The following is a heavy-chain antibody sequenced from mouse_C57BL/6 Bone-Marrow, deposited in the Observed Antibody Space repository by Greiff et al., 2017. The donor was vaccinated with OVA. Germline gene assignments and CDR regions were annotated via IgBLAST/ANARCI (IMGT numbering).Heavy chain of an antibody. CDR2: IHPNSGST. CDR3: ASGDYSNYDYYAMDY. V-gene: IGHV1-64*01. D-gene: IGHD2-5*01. CDR1: GYTFTSYW. J-gene: IGHJ4*01. Sequence: QVQLKESGAELVKPGASVKLSCKASGYTFTSYWMHWVKQRPGQGLEWIGMIHPNSGSTNYNEKFKSKATLTVDKSSSTAYMQLSSLTSEDSAVYYCASGDYSNYDYYAMDYWGQGTSVTVSS.